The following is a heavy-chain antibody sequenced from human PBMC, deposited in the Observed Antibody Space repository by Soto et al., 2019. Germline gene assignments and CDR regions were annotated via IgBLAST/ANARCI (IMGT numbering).Heavy chain of an antibody. J-gene: IGHJ4*02. Sequence: EVQLVESGGGLIQPGGSLKLSCAASGFTVGNNYMSWVRQAPGKGLEWVSLIYSTGTTKYADSVKGRFTVSRDNAKNTLYLQMNSLRAADTAVYYCAKDGRGSGSHYTSFGYWGQGTLVTVSS. CDR2: IYSTGTT. V-gene: IGHV3-53*01. CDR3: AKDGRGSGSHYTSFGY. CDR1: GFTVGNNY. D-gene: IGHD3-10*01.